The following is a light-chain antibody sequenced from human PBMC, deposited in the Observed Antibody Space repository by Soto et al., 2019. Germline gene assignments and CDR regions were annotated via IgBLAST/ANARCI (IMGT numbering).Light chain of an antibody. CDR1: QSVSSTY. Sequence: EIVLTQSPGTLSLSPGERATLSCRASQSVSSTYLAWYQQKPGQAPRLLIYGASNRATGISDRFSGSGSGTEFPLTISRLEPEDFGVYYCQQYGSSPFTFGPGTKVDLK. CDR2: GAS. J-gene: IGKJ3*01. V-gene: IGKV3-20*01. CDR3: QQYGSSPFT.